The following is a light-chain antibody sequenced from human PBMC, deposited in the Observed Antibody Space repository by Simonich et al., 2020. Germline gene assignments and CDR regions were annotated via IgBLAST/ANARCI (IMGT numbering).Light chain of an antibody. CDR1: SSDVGGYNY. CDR3: SSYTSSSTWV. J-gene: IGLJ3*02. CDR2: AVR. Sequence: QSALTQPRSVSGSPGQSITISCTGTSSDVGGYNYVSWYQQHPGKAPKLLIYAVRNRPSGVSNRFSGSQSGNTASLTISWLQAEDEADYYCSSYTSSSTWVFGGGTKLTVL. V-gene: IGLV2-14*01.